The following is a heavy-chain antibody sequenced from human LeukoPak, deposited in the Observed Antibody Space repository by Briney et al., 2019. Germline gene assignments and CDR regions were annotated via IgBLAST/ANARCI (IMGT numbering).Heavy chain of an antibody. V-gene: IGHV1-2*02. CDR1: GYTFTGYY. Sequence: ASVKVSCKASGYTFTGYYMHWVRQAPGQGLEWMGWINPISGGTNYAQKFQGRVTMARDASISTAYMELSRLRSDDTAVYYCARDQVGATTNWGQGTLVTVSS. CDR2: INPISGGT. CDR3: ARDQVGATTN. D-gene: IGHD1-26*01. J-gene: IGHJ4*02.